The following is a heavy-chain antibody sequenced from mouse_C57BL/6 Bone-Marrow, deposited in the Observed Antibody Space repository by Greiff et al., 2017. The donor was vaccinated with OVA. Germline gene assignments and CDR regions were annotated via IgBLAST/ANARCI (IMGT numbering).Heavy chain of an antibody. CDR2: IYPRSGNT. J-gene: IGHJ1*03. CDR3: ARKRLRLYWYFDV. CDR1: GYTFTSYG. D-gene: IGHD2-2*01. Sequence: LEESGAELARPGASVKLSCKASGYTFTSYGISWVKQRTGQGLEWIGEIYPRSGNTYYNEKFKGKATLTADKSSSTAYMELRSLTSEDSAVYFCARKRLRLYWYFDVWGTGTTVTVSS. V-gene: IGHV1-81*01.